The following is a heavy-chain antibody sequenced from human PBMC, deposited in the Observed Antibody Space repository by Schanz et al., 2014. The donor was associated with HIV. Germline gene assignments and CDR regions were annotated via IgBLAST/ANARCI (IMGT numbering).Heavy chain of an antibody. CDR1: GFTFSSYG. J-gene: IGHJ4*02. D-gene: IGHD3-3*01. CDR3: AKDHYDFRLSPHDY. CDR2: VWYDGSNK. Sequence: QVQLVASGGGVFHPGRSLRLSCAASGFTFSSYGMHWVRQAPGKGLEWVAVVWYDGSNKYYADSVKGRFTISRDNSKNTLYLQMNSLRAEDTAVYYCAKDHYDFRLSPHDYWGQGTLVTVSS. V-gene: IGHV3-33*06.